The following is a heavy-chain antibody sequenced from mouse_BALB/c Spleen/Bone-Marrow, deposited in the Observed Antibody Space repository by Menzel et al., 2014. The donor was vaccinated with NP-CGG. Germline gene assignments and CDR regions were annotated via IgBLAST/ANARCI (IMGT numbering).Heavy chain of an antibody. CDR2: ISSGSSSI. J-gene: IGHJ2*01. CDR1: GFTFSRFG. V-gene: IGHV5-17*02. Sequence: EVKLMESGGGLVQPGGSRKLSCAASGFTFSRFGMHWVRQAPEKGLEWVAFISSGSSSIYYTDTVKGRLTISRDNPKNTLFLQMTSLRSEDTAMYYCGRGDYWGQGTTLTVSS. CDR3: GRGDY.